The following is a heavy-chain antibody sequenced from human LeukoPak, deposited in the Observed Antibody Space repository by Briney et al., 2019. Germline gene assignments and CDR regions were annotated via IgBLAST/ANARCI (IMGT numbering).Heavy chain of an antibody. V-gene: IGHV3-9*01. CDR1: GFTFDDYA. Sequence: GWSLRLSCAASGFTFDDYAMHWVRQAPGKGLEWVSGISWNSGSIGYADSVKGRFTISRDNAKNSLYLQMNSLRAEDTALYYCAKGGVSWGQGTLVTVSS. D-gene: IGHD3-10*01. CDR2: ISWNSGSI. J-gene: IGHJ5*02. CDR3: AKGGVS.